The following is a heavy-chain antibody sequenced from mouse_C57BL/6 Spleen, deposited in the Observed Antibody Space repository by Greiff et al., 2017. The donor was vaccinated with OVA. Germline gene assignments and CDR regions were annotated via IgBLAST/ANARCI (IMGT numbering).Heavy chain of an antibody. J-gene: IGHJ2*01. V-gene: IGHV1-82*01. D-gene: IGHD2-12*01. CDR2: IYPGDGDT. CDR3: AREDSYAVDY. Sequence: QVQLQQSGPELVKPGASVKISCKASGYAFSSSWMNWVKQRPGKGLEWIGRIYPGDGDTNYNGKFKGKATLTADKSSSTAYMQLSSLTSEDSAVSFCAREDSYAVDYWGQGTTLTVSS. CDR1: GYAFSSSW.